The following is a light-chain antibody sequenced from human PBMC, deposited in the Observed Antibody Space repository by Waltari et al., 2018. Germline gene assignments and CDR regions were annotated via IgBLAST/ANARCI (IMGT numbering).Light chain of an antibody. CDR2: DAS. CDR3: QQYKNWPRT. CDR1: QSVSRM. J-gene: IGKJ1*01. Sequence: EIVMTQSPATLSVSPGERATVSCRACQSVSRMLAWYQQKPGQSPRLLIYDASTRATGLPARFSGSGSGTEFTLIISSMQSEDFAVYYCQQYKNWPRTFGQGTKVEIK. V-gene: IGKV3-15*01.